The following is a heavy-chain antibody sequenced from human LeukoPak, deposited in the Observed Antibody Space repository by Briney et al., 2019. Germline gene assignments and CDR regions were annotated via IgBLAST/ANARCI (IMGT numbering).Heavy chain of an antibody. CDR3: AKDRLLRAHYYYGMDV. CDR1: GFTFNSYG. J-gene: IGHJ6*02. V-gene: IGHV3-30*18. CDR2: ISYDGSNK. D-gene: IGHD5/OR15-5a*01. Sequence: GGSLRLSCAASGFTFNSYGIHWVRQAPGKGLEWVTVISYDGSNKYYADSVKGRFTISRDNSKNTLYLQMNSLRPEDTAVYYCAKDRLLRAHYYYGMDVWGQGTTVTVSS.